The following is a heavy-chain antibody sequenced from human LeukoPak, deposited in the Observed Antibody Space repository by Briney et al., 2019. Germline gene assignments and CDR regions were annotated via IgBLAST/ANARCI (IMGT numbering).Heavy chain of an antibody. CDR3: ARYTGSSPFDY. CDR2: IYYSGST. J-gene: IGHJ4*02. Sequence: SETLSLTCTVSGGSISSSSYYWSWIRQPPGKGLEWIGYIYYSGSTYYNPPLKSRLSISIDTSKNQFSLKLSSVTAADTAVYYCARYTGSSPFDYWGQGFLVTVSS. CDR1: GGSISSSSYY. V-gene: IGHV4-61*05. D-gene: IGHD1-26*01.